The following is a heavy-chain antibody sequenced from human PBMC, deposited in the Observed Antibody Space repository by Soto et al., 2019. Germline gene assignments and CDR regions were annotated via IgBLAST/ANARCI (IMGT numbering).Heavy chain of an antibody. Sequence: EVQLVESGGGLVQPGGSLRLSCAASGFTFSDYYMDWVRQAPGKGLEWVGRIRNKANSYYTEYAASVKGRFTISRDDSKNSLYLQMNSMKTEDTAVYYCARVALSADPRNYSDYWGQGTLVSVSS. V-gene: IGHV3-72*01. CDR3: ARVALSADPRNYSDY. CDR2: IRNKANSYYT. CDR1: GFTFSDYY. J-gene: IGHJ4*02.